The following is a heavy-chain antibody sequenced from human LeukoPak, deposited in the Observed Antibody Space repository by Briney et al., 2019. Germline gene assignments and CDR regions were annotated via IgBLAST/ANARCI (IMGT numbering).Heavy chain of an antibody. J-gene: IGHJ4*02. D-gene: IGHD5-24*01. CDR3: ARGGGDGYKYFDY. CDR2: IYYSGST. V-gene: IGHV4-59*12. CDR1: GGSISSYY. Sequence: SETLSLTCTVSGGSISSYYWSWIRQPPGKGLEWIGYIYYSGSTNYNPSLKSRATISVDTSKNQFSLKLSSVTAADTAVYYCARGGGDGYKYFDYWGQGTLVTVSS.